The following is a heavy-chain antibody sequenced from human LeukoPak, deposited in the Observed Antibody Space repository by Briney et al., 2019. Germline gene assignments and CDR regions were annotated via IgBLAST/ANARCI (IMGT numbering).Heavy chain of an antibody. D-gene: IGHD3-10*01. CDR1: GFTFSSYT. CDR3: ARVAGSGSYHY. V-gene: IGHV3-21*01. J-gene: IGHJ4*02. CDR2: ISSSTSYI. Sequence: GGSLRLSCAASGFTFSSYTMNWVRQAPGKGLEWVSSISSSTSYIYYADSVNGRFTISRDNAKNSLYLQMNSLRAEDTAVYYCARVAGSGSYHYWGQGTLVTVSS.